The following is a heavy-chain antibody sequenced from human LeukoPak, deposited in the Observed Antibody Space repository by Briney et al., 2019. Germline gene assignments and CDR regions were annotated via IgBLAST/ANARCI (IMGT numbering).Heavy chain of an antibody. CDR2: ISSSSSYI. D-gene: IGHD1-26*01. V-gene: IGHV3-21*01. CDR1: GFTFSSYS. CDR3: ARVFRYSGSYYPFDY. Sequence: GGSLRLSCAASGFTFSSYSMNWVRQAPGKGLEWVSSISSSSSYIYYADSVKGRFTISRDNAKNSLYLQMNSLRDEDTAVYYCARVFRYSGSYYPFDYWGQGSLVTVSS. J-gene: IGHJ4*02.